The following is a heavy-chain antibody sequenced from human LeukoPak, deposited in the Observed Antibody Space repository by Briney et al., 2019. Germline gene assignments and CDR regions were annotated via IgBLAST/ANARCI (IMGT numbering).Heavy chain of an antibody. CDR3: ARAQHSGFWYFDL. D-gene: IGHD6-19*01. V-gene: IGHV3-48*02. CDR1: EFTFSTYN. CDR2: ITSSSSSSI. Sequence: GGSLRLSCAASEFTFSTYNINWVRQAPGKGLEWVSYITSSSSSSIYYADSVKGRFTVSRDNAKNSLYLQMNSLRDEDTAVYYCARAQHSGFWYFDLWGRGTLVTVSS. J-gene: IGHJ2*01.